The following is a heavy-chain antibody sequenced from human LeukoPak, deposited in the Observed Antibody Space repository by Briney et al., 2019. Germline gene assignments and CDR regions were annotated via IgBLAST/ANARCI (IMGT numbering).Heavy chain of an antibody. CDR1: GFSLSTSGMC. V-gene: IGHV2-70*11. J-gene: IGHJ4*02. CDR3: ARIKVDGSGSYYPDY. Sequence: SGPALVKPTQTLTLTCTFSGFSLSTSGMCVSWIRQPPGKALEWLARIDWDDDKYYSTSLKTRLTIPKDTSKNQVVLTMTNMDPVDTATYYCARIKVDGSGSYYPDYWGQGTLVTVSS. CDR2: IDWDDDK. D-gene: IGHD3-10*01.